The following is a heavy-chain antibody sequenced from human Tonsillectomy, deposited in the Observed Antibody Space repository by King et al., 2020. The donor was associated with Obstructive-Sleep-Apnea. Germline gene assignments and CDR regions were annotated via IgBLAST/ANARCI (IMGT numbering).Heavy chain of an antibody. CDR3: ARVGPFSEDGSGSYYNIRWFDP. D-gene: IGHD3-10*01. V-gene: IGHV4-34*01. CDR2: INHSGST. Sequence: VQLQQWGAGLLKPSETLSLTCAVYGGSFSGYYWSWIRQPPGKGLEWIGEINHSGSTNYNPSLQSRVTISVDTSKNQFSLKLSSVTAADTAVYYCARVGPFSEDGSGSYYNIRWFDPWGQGTLVTVSS. CDR1: GGSFSGYY. J-gene: IGHJ5*02.